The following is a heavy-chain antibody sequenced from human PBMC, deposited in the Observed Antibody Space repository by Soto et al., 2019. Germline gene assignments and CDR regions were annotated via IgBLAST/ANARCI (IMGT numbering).Heavy chain of an antibody. CDR1: GFTFDDYT. V-gene: IGHV3-43*01. CDR2: ISWDGGST. D-gene: IGHD3-22*01. Sequence: EVQLVESGGVVVQPGGSLRLSCAASGFTFDDYTMHWVRQAPGKGLEWVSLISWDGGSTYYADSVKGRFTISRDNSKNSLYLQMNSLRTEDTALYYCAKDYGYDSSGHFDYWGQGTLVTVSS. CDR3: AKDYGYDSSGHFDY. J-gene: IGHJ4*02.